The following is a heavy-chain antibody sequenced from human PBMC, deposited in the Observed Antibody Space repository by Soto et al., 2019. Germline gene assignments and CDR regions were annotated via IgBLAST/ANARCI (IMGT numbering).Heavy chain of an antibody. J-gene: IGHJ6*02. CDR1: GFTFSSYG. Sequence: PGGFLRLSCAASGFTFSSYGMHWVRQAPGKGLEWVAVISYDGSNKYYADSVKGRFTISRDNSKNTLYLQMNSLRAEDTAVYYCAKEATYYYYGMDVWGQGTTVTVSS. CDR2: ISYDGSNK. CDR3: AKEATYYYYGMDV. V-gene: IGHV3-30*18.